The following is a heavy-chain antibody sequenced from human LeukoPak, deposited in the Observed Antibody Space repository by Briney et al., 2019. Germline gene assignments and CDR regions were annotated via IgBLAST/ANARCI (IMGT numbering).Heavy chain of an antibody. Sequence: GGSLRLSCTASGFTFGDYAMTWFRRAPGKGLEWVSFIRSKAYGATTEYAASVKGRFTISRDDSKSIAYLQMNSLKTEDTAVYYCSRRDYSNHGGAFDIWGQGTMVTVSS. CDR2: IRSKAYGATT. CDR3: SRRDYSNHGGAFDI. CDR1: GFTFGDYA. V-gene: IGHV3-49*03. D-gene: IGHD4-11*01. J-gene: IGHJ3*02.